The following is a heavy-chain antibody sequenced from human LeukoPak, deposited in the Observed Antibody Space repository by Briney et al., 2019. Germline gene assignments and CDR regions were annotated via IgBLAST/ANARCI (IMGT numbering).Heavy chain of an antibody. J-gene: IGHJ6*02. CDR1: GFTFNNYA. Sequence: GGSLRLSCAASGFTFNNYAMSWVRQAPGKGLEWVSAISGSGGSTYYADSVKGRFTISRDNSKNTLYLQMNSLRAEDTAVYYCAKDVAAGYSSSWYPFSYYYGMDVWGQGTTVTVSS. D-gene: IGHD6-13*01. CDR2: ISGSGGST. CDR3: AKDVAAGYSSSWYPFSYYYGMDV. V-gene: IGHV3-23*01.